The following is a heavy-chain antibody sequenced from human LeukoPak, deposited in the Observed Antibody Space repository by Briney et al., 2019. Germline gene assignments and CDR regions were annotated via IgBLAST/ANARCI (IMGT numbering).Heavy chain of an antibody. CDR2: IKQDGSEK. CDR3: ARAPYDILTGSYGMDV. D-gene: IGHD3-9*01. V-gene: IGHV3-7*01. Sequence: GGSLRLSCAASGFTFSSYWMSWVRQAPGKGLEWVANIKQDGSEKYYVDSVKGRFTISRDNAKNSLYLQMNRLRAEDTAVYYCARAPYDILTGSYGMDVWGQGTTVTVSS. J-gene: IGHJ6*02. CDR1: GFTFSSYW.